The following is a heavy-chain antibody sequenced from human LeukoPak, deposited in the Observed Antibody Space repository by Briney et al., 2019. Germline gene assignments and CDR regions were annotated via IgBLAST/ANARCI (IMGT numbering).Heavy chain of an antibody. Sequence: GGSLRLSCVASGFTFTNYAMSWVRQAPGKGLEWVSVISGSGERAYCADSVKGRFTISSDNSKNTLYLQMNSLRAEDTAVYYCARGIGSSGFYPFDYWGQGILVTVSS. J-gene: IGHJ4*02. CDR3: ARGIGSSGFYPFDY. CDR1: GFTFTNYA. D-gene: IGHD3-22*01. CDR2: ISGSGERA. V-gene: IGHV3-23*01.